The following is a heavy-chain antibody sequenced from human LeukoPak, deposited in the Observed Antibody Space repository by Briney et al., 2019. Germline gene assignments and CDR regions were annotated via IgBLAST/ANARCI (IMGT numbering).Heavy chain of an antibody. CDR2: ISGSGGST. V-gene: IGHV3-23*01. CDR3: AKSGGLSGSGRLAMDV. Sequence: GGSLRLSCAASGFTFSTYAMSWVRLAPGKGLERVSGISGSGGSTYYADSVKGRFTSSRDNSNNTLYVQMNSLRVEDTAVYCCAKSGGLSGSGRLAMDVWGQGTTVTVSS. J-gene: IGHJ6*02. CDR1: GFTFSTYA. D-gene: IGHD3-10*01.